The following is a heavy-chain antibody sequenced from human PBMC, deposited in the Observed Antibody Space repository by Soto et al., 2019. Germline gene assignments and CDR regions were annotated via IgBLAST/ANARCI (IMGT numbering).Heavy chain of an antibody. D-gene: IGHD4-17*01. V-gene: IGHV1-18*01. CDR2: ISAYNGNT. Sequence: QVQLVQSGAEVKKPGASVKVSCKASGYTFTSYGISWVRQAPGQGLEWMGWISAYNGNTNYAQKLQGRVTMTTDTSTSTGYMELRSLRSDDTAVYYCARDRGLMTTVTTHWFDPWGQGTLVTVSS. CDR1: GYTFTSYG. CDR3: ARDRGLMTTVTTHWFDP. J-gene: IGHJ5*02.